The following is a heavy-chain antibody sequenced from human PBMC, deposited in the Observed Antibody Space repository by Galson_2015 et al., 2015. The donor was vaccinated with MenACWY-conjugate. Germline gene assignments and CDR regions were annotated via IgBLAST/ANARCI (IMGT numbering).Heavy chain of an antibody. J-gene: IGHJ6*02. CDR1: GYIFTTYW. CDR2: IPPGDSNT. D-gene: IGHD1-26*01. Sequence: QSGAEVKKSGESLKISCQGSGYIFTTYWIAWVRQMPGRGLERVGLIPPGDSNTRYSPSFQGQVTISADKSIGTAYLQWSSLKASDTAMYYCSRHPPGGRGLDVWGQGTTVTVSS. V-gene: IGHV5-51*01. CDR3: SRHPPGGRGLDV.